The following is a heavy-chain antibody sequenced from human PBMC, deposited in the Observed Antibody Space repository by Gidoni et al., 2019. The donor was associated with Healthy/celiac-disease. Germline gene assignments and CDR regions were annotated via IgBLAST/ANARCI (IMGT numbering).Heavy chain of an antibody. CDR3: ARGGGSSGYSRLFDY. Sequence: QVQLQESGPGLVKPSGPLSLTCAVSGGAISSSNWWSWVRQPPGKRLEWIGESYHSVSPNYTPSHKSRLTISVDKSKHQFSLKLSSVTAADPAVYYCARGGGSSGYSRLFDYWGQGTLVTVSS. CDR1: GGAISSSNW. J-gene: IGHJ4*02. V-gene: IGHV4-4*02. CDR2: SYHSVSP. D-gene: IGHD3-22*01.